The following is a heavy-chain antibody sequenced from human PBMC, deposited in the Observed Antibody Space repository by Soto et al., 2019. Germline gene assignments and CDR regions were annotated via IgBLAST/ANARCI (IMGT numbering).Heavy chain of an antibody. CDR2: MFYSGSPT. J-gene: IGHJ4*02. D-gene: IGHD5-18*01. CDR1: GGSISNYY. Sequence: SETLSLTCSVSGGSISNYYWSWIRQPPGKGLEWIGYMFYSGSPTKYNPSLKSRVTMSVDTSKNEFSLKLSSVTAADTAVDYWARVQPRGKTDYGGQETLVTVS. V-gene: IGHV4-59*01. CDR3: ARVQPRGKTDY.